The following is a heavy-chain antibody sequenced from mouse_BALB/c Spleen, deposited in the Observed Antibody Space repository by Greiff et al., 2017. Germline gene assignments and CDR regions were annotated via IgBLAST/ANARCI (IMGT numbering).Heavy chain of an antibody. CDR1: GYTFTSYW. J-gene: IGHJ2*01. CDR3: ARGYDADY. D-gene: IGHD2-2*01. V-gene: IGHV1S81*02. CDR2: INPSNGRT. Sequence: QVQLQQSGAELVKPGASVKLSCKASGYTFTSYWMHWVKQRPGQGLEWIGEINPSNGRTNYNEKFKSKATLTVDKSSSTAYMQLSSLTSEDSAVYYCARGYDADYWGQGTTLTVSS.